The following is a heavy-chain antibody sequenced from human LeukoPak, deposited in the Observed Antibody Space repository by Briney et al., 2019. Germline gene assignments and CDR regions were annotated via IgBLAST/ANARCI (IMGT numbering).Heavy chain of an antibody. J-gene: IGHJ6*02. Sequence: PGGSLRLSCAASGFTFTTYWMHWVRQAPGKGLVWVSRVKGDGSHTNYAESVTGRFTISRDNAKNTVYLQMNSLRAEDTGVYYCARSEYEYGYGHWGLDVWGQGTTVTVSS. D-gene: IGHD3-16*01. V-gene: IGHV3-74*01. CDR1: GFTFTTYW. CDR3: ARSEYEYGYGHWGLDV. CDR2: VKGDGSHT.